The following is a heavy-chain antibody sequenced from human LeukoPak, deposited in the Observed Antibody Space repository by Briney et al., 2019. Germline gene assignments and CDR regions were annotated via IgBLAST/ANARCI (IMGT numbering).Heavy chain of an antibody. D-gene: IGHD3-9*01. J-gene: IGHJ2*01. Sequence: TGRSLRLSCAASGFTFSDYYMSWIRQAPGKGREWVSYISSMVSTIYYADSVKGRFTISRDNAKNSLYLQMNSLRAEDTAVYYCAREGPRAGYRPRFVWYFDLWGRGALVTVSS. CDR1: GFTFSDYY. V-gene: IGHV3-11*01. CDR2: ISSMVSTI. CDR3: AREGPRAGYRPRFVWYFDL.